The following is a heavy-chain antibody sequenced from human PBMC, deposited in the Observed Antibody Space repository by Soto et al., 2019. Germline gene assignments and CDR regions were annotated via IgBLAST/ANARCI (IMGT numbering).Heavy chain of an antibody. J-gene: IGHJ6*02. Sequence: GASLKVSCKASGYTFTGYYMHWVRQAPGQGLEWMGWINPNSGGTNYAQKFQGWVTMTRDTSISTAYMELSRLRSDDTAVYYCARGEQLALYGMDVWGQGTTVTVSS. CDR2: INPNSGGT. V-gene: IGHV1-2*04. D-gene: IGHD6-6*01. CDR1: GYTFTGYY. CDR3: ARGEQLALYGMDV.